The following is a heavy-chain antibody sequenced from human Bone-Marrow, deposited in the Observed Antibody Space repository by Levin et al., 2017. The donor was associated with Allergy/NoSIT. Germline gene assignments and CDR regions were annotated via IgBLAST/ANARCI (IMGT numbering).Heavy chain of an antibody. D-gene: IGHD6-13*01. Sequence: ASVKVSCKTVGSTLNELAIQWVRQAPGKGLELMGGFNADNGEIVYTQKFQGRVTMTEDTSTDTAYMELRSLRSDDTAVYYCATKRQHLLGYGLDVWGQGTTVIVSS. CDR1: GSTLNELA. CDR3: ATKRQHLLGYGLDV. CDR2: FNADNGEI. J-gene: IGHJ6*02. V-gene: IGHV1-24*01.